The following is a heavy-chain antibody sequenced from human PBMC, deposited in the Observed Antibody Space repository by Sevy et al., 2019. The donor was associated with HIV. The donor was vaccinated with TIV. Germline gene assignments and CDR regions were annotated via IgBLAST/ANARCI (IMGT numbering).Heavy chain of an antibody. Sequence: GGSLRLSCAASGFTFSSFGMHWVRQAPGKGLEWVAVIWNDRSKKHYADSVKGRFTISRDNSKNTLDLQMNSLGAEDTAVYYCASLPNNYYDTSGYSGKDAFDIWGQGTMVTVSS. D-gene: IGHD3-22*01. V-gene: IGHV3-33*01. J-gene: IGHJ3*02. CDR3: ASLPNNYYDTSGYSGKDAFDI. CDR1: GFTFSSFG. CDR2: IWNDRSKK.